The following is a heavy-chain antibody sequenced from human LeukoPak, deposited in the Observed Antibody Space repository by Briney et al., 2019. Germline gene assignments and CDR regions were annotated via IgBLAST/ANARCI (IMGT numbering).Heavy chain of an antibody. CDR3: ARGFRRYCSGGSCSDIDY. CDR2: INHSGST. V-gene: IGHV4-34*01. D-gene: IGHD2-15*01. CDR1: GFTFSSYA. J-gene: IGHJ4*02. Sequence: GSLRLSCAASGFTFSSYAMSWVRQAPGKGLEWIGEINHSGSTNYNPSLKSRVTISVDTSKNQFSLKLSSVTAADTAVYYCARGFRRYCSGGSCSDIDYWGQGTLVTVSS.